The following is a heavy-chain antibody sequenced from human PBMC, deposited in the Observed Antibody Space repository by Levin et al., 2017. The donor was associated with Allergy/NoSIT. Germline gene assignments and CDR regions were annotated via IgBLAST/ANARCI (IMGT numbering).Heavy chain of an antibody. CDR1: GFTFSHYG. V-gene: IGHV3-30*18. J-gene: IGHJ4*02. CDR3: AKSLRSSGWYVLGY. Sequence: PGGSLRLSCAASGFTFSHYGMHWVRQAPGKGLEWVAVISYDGSTKYYADSVKGRFTISRDNSKNTLYLQMNSLRAEDTAMYYCAKSLRSSGWYVLGYWGQGILVTVSS. D-gene: IGHD6-19*01. CDR2: ISYDGSTK.